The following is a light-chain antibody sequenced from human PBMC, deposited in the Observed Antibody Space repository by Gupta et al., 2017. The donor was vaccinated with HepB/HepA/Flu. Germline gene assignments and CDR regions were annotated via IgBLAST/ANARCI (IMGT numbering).Light chain of an antibody. CDR2: DVS. CDR1: SSDVGSYNY. V-gene: IGLV2-14*01. Sequence: QSALTQPASVSGSPGQSITISCTGTSSDVGSYNYVSWYQQHPGKAPKLMIYDVSNRPSGVSNRFSGSKSGNTASLTISGLQAEDEADYYCSSYTSSSTRGVVFGGGTKLTVL. J-gene: IGLJ2*01. CDR3: SSYTSSSTRGVV.